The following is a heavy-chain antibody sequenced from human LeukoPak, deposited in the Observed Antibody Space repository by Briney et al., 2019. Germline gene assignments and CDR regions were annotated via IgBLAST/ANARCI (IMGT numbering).Heavy chain of an antibody. V-gene: IGHV1-2*06. J-gene: IGHJ4*02. Sequence: ASVKVSCKASGYTFTSYGISWVRQAPGQGLEWMGRINPNSGGTNYAQKFQGRVTMTRDTSISTAYMELSRLRSDDTAVYYCARDRGYSYGQIFDYWGQGTLVTVSS. CDR3: ARDRGYSYGQIFDY. D-gene: IGHD5-18*01. CDR2: INPNSGGT. CDR1: GYTFTSYG.